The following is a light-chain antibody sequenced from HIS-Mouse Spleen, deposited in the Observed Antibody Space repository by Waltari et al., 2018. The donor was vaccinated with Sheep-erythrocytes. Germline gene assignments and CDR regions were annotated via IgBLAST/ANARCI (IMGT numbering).Light chain of an antibody. Sequence: QSALTQPRSVSGSPGPSVTIPCPGTSSDVGGYNYVPWYQQHPGKAPKLMIYDVSKRPSGVPDRFSGSKSGNTASLTISGLQAEDEADYYCCSYAGSYNHVFATGTKVTVL. CDR3: CSYAGSYNHV. CDR2: DVS. V-gene: IGLV2-11*01. J-gene: IGLJ1*01. CDR1: SSDVGGYNY.